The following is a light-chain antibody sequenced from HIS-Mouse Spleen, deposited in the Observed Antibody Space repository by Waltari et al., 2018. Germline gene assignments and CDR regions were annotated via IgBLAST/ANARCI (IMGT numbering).Light chain of an antibody. Sequence: QSALTQPRSVSGSPGQSVTISCTGTRSYVGGYNYVPWYQQHPGKAPKLMIYDVSKRPSGVPDRFSGSKSGNTASLTISGLQAEDEADYYCCSYAGSYTWVFGGGTKLTVL. V-gene: IGLV2-11*01. J-gene: IGLJ3*02. CDR3: CSYAGSYTWV. CDR1: RSYVGGYNY. CDR2: DVS.